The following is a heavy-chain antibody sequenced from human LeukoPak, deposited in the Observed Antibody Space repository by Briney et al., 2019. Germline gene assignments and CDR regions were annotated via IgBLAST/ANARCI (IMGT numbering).Heavy chain of an antibody. D-gene: IGHD2-2*01. V-gene: IGHV4-39*01. J-gene: IGHJ4*02. CDR1: GGSISSSSYY. CDR2: IYYSGST. CDR3: ASKTTSDDAFDY. Sequence: SETLSLTCTVSGGSISSSSYYWAWIRQPPGKELDWIGSIYYSGSTSYYPSLKSRVTISVDTSKNQFSLKLSSVTAADTAVYYCASKTTSDDAFDYWGQGTLVTVSS.